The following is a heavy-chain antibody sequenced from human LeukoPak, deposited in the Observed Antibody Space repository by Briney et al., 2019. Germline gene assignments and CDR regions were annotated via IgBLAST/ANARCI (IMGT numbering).Heavy chain of an antibody. CDR1: GFTFSSYW. V-gene: IGHV3-74*01. CDR3: ARSGSSGYYEGYFDY. J-gene: IGHJ4*02. CDR2: INSDGSST. Sequence: PGGSLRLSCAASGFTFSSYWMHWVRQAPGKGLVWVSRINSDGSSTIYADSVKGRFTISRDKAKNTLYLQMNSLRAEDTAVYYCARSGSSGYYEGYFDYWGQGTLVTVSS. D-gene: IGHD3-22*01.